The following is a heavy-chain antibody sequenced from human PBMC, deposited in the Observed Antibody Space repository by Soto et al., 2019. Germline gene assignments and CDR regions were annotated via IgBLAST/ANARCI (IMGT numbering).Heavy chain of an antibody. CDR3: ARLGSGSYYNFDY. D-gene: IGHD3-10*01. CDR2: INPNSGGK. CDR1: GYTFTGYY. J-gene: IGHJ4*02. V-gene: IGHV1-2*04. Sequence: QVQLVQSGAEVKKPGASVKVSCKASGYTFTGYYMHWVRQAPGQGLEWMGWINPNSGGKNYAQKFQGWVTMTRHRSISTAYMELSRLKSDDTAVYYCARLGSGSYYNFDYWGQGTLVTVSS.